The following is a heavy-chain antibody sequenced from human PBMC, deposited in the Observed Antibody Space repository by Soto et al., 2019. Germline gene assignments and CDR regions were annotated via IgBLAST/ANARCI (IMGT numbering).Heavy chain of an antibody. Sequence: LRLSCAASGFTFSSYSMNWVRQAPGKGLEWVSPISSSSSYIYYADSVKGRFTISRDNAKNSRYLQMNSLRAEDTAVYYCARGISGCSGRLVPPSTPGVDYWGQGTLVTVPS. CDR2: ISSSSSYI. CDR3: ARGISGCSGRLVPPSTPGVDY. CDR1: GFTFSSYS. J-gene: IGHJ4*02. V-gene: IGHV3-21*04. D-gene: IGHD3-10*02.